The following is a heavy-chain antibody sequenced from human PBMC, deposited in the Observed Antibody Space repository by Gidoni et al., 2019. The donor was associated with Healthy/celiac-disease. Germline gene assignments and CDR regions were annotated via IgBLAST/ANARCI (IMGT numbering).Heavy chain of an antibody. D-gene: IGHD4-17*01. CDR3: AKDLLLTTVVTPGFDY. V-gene: IGHV3-30*18. CDR1: GFTFSSYG. Sequence: QVQLVESGGGVVQPGRSLRLSCAASGFTFSSYGMHWVRQAPGKGLEWVAVISYDGSKKYYADSVKGRFTISRDKSKNTLYLQMNSLRAKDTAVYYCAKDLLLTTVVTPGFDYWGQGTLVTVSS. CDR2: ISYDGSKK. J-gene: IGHJ4*02.